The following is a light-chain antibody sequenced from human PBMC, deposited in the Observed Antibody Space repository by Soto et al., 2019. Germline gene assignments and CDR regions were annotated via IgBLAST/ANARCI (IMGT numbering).Light chain of an antibody. CDR3: QQYNNWPPWT. J-gene: IGKJ1*01. CDR1: QSVSIN. Sequence: EIVMTQSPATVSVSPGQRATLTCRASQSVSINLAWYQQKPGQAPRLLLYGASTRATGNPARFSGSGSGTEFTLTISSLQSEDFAVYYCQQYNNWPPWTFGQGTKVEIK. CDR2: GAS. V-gene: IGKV3-15*01.